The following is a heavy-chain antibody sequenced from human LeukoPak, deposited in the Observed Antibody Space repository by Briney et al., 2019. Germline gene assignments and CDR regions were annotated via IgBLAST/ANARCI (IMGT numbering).Heavy chain of an antibody. CDR1: GGSISSYY. Sequence: SETLSLTCTVSGGSISSYYWSWIWQPPGKGLEWIGYIYYSGGTNYNPSLKSRVTISVDTSKNQFSLKLSSVTAADTAVYYCARGLEGTAVDYWGQGTLVTVSS. D-gene: IGHD3-10*01. CDR2: IYYSGGT. J-gene: IGHJ4*02. CDR3: ARGLEGTAVDY. V-gene: IGHV4-59*01.